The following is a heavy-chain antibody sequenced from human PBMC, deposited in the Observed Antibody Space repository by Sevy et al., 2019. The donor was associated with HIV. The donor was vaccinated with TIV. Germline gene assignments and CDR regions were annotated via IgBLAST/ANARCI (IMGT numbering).Heavy chain of an antibody. CDR2: ISGSGGST. Sequence: GGSLRLSCAASGFTFSSYAMSWVRQAPGKGLEWVSAISGSGGSTDYADSVKGRFTISRDNSKNTLYLQMNSLRAEDTAVYYCAKDYRESRDFWSGYYPYYFDYWGQGTLVTVSS. D-gene: IGHD3-3*01. J-gene: IGHJ4*02. CDR1: GFTFSSYA. V-gene: IGHV3-23*01. CDR3: AKDYRESRDFWSGYYPYYFDY.